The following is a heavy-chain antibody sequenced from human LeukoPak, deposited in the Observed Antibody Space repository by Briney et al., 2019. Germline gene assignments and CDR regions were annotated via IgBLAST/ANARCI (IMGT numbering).Heavy chain of an antibody. CDR1: GGSISSGNDY. J-gene: IGHJ4*02. CDR3: ARISMATTYFDY. D-gene: IGHD1-1*01. CDR2: IYYSGST. Sequence: SETLSLNCTVSGGSISSGNDYWSWIRQHPGKGLEWIGYIYYSGSTSYNPSLKTRVTISVDTSKNQFSLRLSSVTAADTAVYYCARISMATTYFDYWGQGTLVTVSS. V-gene: IGHV4-30-4*01.